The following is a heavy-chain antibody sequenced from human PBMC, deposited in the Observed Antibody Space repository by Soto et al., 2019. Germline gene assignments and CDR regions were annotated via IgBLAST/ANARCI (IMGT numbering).Heavy chain of an antibody. CDR2: SVPLFGTA. D-gene: IGHD2-15*01. Sequence: SVKVSGKASGGTFSSHAINWVRQAPGQGLEWMGGSVPLFGTANYAQKFQGRVTINADESTSTAFMELNSLRSEDTAVYYCASLPYFSISGGDHAYFDYWGQGTLVTVSS. V-gene: IGHV1-69*13. J-gene: IGHJ4*02. CDR1: GGTFSSHA. CDR3: ASLPYFSISGGDHAYFDY.